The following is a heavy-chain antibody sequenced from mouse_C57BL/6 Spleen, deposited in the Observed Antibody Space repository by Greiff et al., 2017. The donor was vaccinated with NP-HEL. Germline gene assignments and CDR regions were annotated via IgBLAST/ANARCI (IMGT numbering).Heavy chain of an antibody. V-gene: IGHV14-4*01. CDR3: TTSGLGPYFDV. D-gene: IGHD4-1*01. J-gene: IGHJ1*03. CDR1: GFNIKDDY. CDR2: IEPENGDT. Sequence: VHVKQSGAELVRPGASVKLSCTASGFNIKDDYMHWVKQRPEQGLEWIGWIEPENGDTEYASKFQGKATITADTSSNTAYLQLSSLTSEDTAVYYCTTSGLGPYFDVWGTGTTVTVSS.